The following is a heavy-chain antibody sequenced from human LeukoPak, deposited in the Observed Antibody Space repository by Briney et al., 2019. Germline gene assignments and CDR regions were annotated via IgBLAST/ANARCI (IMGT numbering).Heavy chain of an antibody. Sequence: GGSLRLSCAASGFTFSSYAMNWVRQAPGKGLEWVSAINGRGDNTYYADSVKGRFTISRDNSKSTLFLQMNSLRAEDTAVYYCAKEGGGHYYESSGFGNWFDPWGQGTLVTVSS. D-gene: IGHD3-22*01. J-gene: IGHJ5*02. CDR2: INGRGDNT. CDR1: GFTFSSYA. CDR3: AKEGGGHYYESSGFGNWFDP. V-gene: IGHV3-23*01.